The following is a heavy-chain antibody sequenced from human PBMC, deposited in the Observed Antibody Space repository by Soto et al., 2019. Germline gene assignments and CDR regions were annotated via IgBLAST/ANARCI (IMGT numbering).Heavy chain of an antibody. CDR3: AKTLLGSILTGYSDY. CDR1: GFTFSSYG. V-gene: IGHV3-30*18. Sequence: GGSLRLSCAASGFTFSSYGMHWVRQAPGKGLEWVAVISYDGSNKYYADSVKGRFTISRDNSKNTLYLQMNSLRAEDTAVYYCAKTLLGSILTGYSDYWGQGTLVTVSS. D-gene: IGHD3-9*01. J-gene: IGHJ4*02. CDR2: ISYDGSNK.